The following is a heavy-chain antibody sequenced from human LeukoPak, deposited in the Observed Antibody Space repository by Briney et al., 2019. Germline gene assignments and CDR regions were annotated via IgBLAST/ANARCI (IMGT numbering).Heavy chain of an antibody. D-gene: IGHD3-22*01. Sequence: ASVKVSCKASGYTFTDYYMHWVRQAPGQGLEWMGWINPNSGGTNYAQKFQGRVTITADKSTSTAYMELSSLRSEDTAVYYCARDRLPAYYYDSSGYSGYWGQGTLVTVSS. CDR3: ARDRLPAYYYDSSGYSGY. CDR1: GYTFTDYY. V-gene: IGHV1-2*02. CDR2: INPNSGGT. J-gene: IGHJ4*02.